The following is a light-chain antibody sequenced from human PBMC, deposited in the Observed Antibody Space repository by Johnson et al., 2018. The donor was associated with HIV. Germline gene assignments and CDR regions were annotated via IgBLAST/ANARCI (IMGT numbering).Light chain of an antibody. J-gene: IGLJ1*01. CDR1: TSNIGNTY. CDR2: ENN. V-gene: IGLV1-51*02. Sequence: QSVLTQPPSLSAAPGQKVTISCSVSTSNIGNTYVSWYQQLPGTAPKLLIYENNKRPSGIPDRFSGSKSGTSATLGITGLQTGDEADYYCGTWDSSLSVLYVFGTGTKVTVL. CDR3: GTWDSSLSVLYV.